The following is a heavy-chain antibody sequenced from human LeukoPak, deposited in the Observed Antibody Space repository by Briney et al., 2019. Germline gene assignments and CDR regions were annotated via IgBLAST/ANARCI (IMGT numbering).Heavy chain of an antibody. J-gene: IGHJ4*02. CDR3: AKRIQSAMAMGY. Sequence: ASVKVSCKASGYTFTSYDINWVRQATGQGLEWMGWMNPNSGNTGYAQKFQGRVTITRNTSISTAYMELSSLRSEDTAVYYCAKRIQSAMAMGYWGQGTLVTVSS. CDR1: GYTFTSYD. V-gene: IGHV1-8*03. CDR2: MNPNSGNT. D-gene: IGHD5-18*01.